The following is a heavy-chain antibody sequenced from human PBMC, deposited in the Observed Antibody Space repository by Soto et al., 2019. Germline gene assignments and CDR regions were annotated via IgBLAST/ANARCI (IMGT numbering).Heavy chain of an antibody. CDR3: AIPGIVGATDHFDY. Sequence: SVKASCKASGGTVSSYATSWVRQAPGQGLEWMGGIIPIFGTANYAQKFQGRVTITSDESTSTAYMELSSLRSEDTAVYYSAIPGIVGATDHFDYWGQGTLVTGSS. CDR2: IIPIFGTA. CDR1: GGTVSSYA. D-gene: IGHD1-26*01. V-gene: IGHV1-69*13. J-gene: IGHJ4*02.